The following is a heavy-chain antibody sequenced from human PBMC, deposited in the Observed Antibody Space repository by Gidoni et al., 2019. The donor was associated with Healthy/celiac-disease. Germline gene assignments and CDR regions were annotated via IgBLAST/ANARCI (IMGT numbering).Heavy chain of an antibody. D-gene: IGHD3-16*01. V-gene: IGHV3-23*01. Sequence: EVQLLESGGGLVQPGGSLRLSCAASGCTLSSYAMSWVRQPPGKGLGWVSAISGSGGSTSYADSVKGRFTISRDTSKNTLYLQMISLRAEDTAVYYCAKGGGLRLGELFYWGQGTLVTVSS. CDR1: GCTLSSYA. CDR3: AKGGGLRLGELFY. J-gene: IGHJ4*02. CDR2: ISGSGGST.